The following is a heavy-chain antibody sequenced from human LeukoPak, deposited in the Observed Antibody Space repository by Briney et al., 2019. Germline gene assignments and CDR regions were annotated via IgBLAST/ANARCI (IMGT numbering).Heavy chain of an antibody. V-gene: IGHV3-7*01. D-gene: IGHD3-16*01. CDR2: INQNGREK. Sequence: GGSLRLSCEVSGLTFSTYWMTWVRQAPGMGLEWVASINQNGREKYYVDSVKGRFTISRDNAKDSLYLQMNSLRDEDTAVYYCARSLGDDWGQGTLVTVSS. J-gene: IGHJ4*02. CDR1: GLTFSTYW. CDR3: ARSLGDD.